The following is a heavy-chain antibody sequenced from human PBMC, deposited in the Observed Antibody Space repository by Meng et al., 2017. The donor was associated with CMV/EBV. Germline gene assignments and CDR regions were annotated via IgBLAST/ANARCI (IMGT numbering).Heavy chain of an antibody. CDR1: GFSRSTRGVG. CDR2: IYWDDDK. V-gene: IGHV2-5*02. Sequence: LALTCTLSGFSRSTRGVGVGWVRQPPGKALEWPALIYWDDDKRYSPYLKSRLTITKDTSKNQVVLTMTNMDPVDTATYYCARLYDSSGYYLGYFDYWGQGTLVAVSS. J-gene: IGHJ4*02. CDR3: ARLYDSSGYYLGYFDY. D-gene: IGHD3-22*01.